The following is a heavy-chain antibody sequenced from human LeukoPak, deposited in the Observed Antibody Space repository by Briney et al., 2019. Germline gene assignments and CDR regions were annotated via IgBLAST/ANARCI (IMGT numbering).Heavy chain of an antibody. CDR1: GFTFSNYG. CDR2: ISSSGDST. Sequence: GGSLRLACAVSGFTFSNYGMSWVRQAPGKGLEWVSVISSSGDSTYYADSVKGRFTISRDNSKNTLYLQMNGLRAEDTAIYYCAKDDGNNAKLLLDYWGQGTLVTVSS. D-gene: IGHD2/OR15-2a*01. V-gene: IGHV3-23*01. CDR3: AKDDGNNAKLLLDY. J-gene: IGHJ4*02.